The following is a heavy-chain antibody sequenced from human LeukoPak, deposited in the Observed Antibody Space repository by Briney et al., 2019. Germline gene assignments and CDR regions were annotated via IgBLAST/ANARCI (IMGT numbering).Heavy chain of an antibody. D-gene: IGHD3-22*01. J-gene: IGHJ4*02. CDR3: AREGYDSSGSTH. CDR1: GGSISSGDYY. CDR2: IYYSGST. V-gene: IGHV4-30-4*08. Sequence: SETLPLTCTVSGGSISSGDYYWSWIRQPPGKGLEWIGYIYYSGSTYYNPSLKSRVTISVDTSKNQFSLKLSSVTAADTAVYYCAREGYDSSGSTHWGQGTLVTVSS.